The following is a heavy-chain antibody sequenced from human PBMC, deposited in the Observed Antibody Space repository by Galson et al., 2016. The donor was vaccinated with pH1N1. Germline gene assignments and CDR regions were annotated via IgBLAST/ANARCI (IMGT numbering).Heavy chain of an antibody. CDR1: GGSMRSSDHY. CDR2: VFHRRTT. Sequence: LSLTCNVSGGSMRSSDHYWAWIRQPPGKGLEWIGSVFHRRTTYCNLSLKSRVTISIDTSNKRFSLKVTSVSAADTAVYYCARGVAAASRFDLWGQGSLVAVSS. J-gene: IGHJ5*02. CDR3: ARGVAAASRFDL. D-gene: IGHD6-13*01. V-gene: IGHV4-39*02.